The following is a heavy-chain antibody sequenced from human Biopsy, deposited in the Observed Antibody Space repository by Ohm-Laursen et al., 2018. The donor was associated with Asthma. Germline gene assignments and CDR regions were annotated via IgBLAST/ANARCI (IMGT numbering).Heavy chain of an antibody. V-gene: IGHV4-59*11. CDR2: IYYSGTT. CDR3: ARDSRGAGPDFDS. CDR1: GDSISVHY. Sequence: TLSLTCSVSGDSISVHYWWAWIRQPPGKGLEWIGYIYYSGTTNYNPSLRGRVTISVNTSKNQFSLKLSSVSAADTAVCFCARDSRGAGPDFDSWGQGTLVTVSS. D-gene: IGHD6-19*01. J-gene: IGHJ4*02.